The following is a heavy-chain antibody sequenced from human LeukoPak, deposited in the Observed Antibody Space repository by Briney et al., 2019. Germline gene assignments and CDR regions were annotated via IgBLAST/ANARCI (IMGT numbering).Heavy chain of an antibody. CDR2: ISAYSGDT. CDR1: GYTFTSYG. V-gene: IGHV1-18*01. D-gene: IGHD2-15*01. J-gene: IGHJ6*01. CDR3: GRGPKAGGPHHDMDV. Sequence: ASVKLSRNASGYTFTSYGISWVRHAPAQGLEWMGGISAYSGDTKYAQKFQGRATMTTDTSTSTAYMELRSRSSDGTAVYYCGRGPKAGGPHHDMDVWGRGNTVTVSS.